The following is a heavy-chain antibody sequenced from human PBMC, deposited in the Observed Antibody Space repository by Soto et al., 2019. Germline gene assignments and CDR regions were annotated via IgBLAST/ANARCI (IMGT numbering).Heavy chain of an antibody. D-gene: IGHD2-2*01. CDR2: ISAYNGNT. J-gene: IGHJ4*02. CDR1: GYTFTSYG. Sequence: QVQLVQSGAEVKKPGASVKVSCKASGYTFTSYGISWVRQAPGQGLEWMGWISAYNGNTNYAQKLQGRVTITTDTTTSTTYMELRSLRSDDTAVYYCASYNIPATQPAYWGQETLVTVSS. CDR3: ASYNIPATQPAY. V-gene: IGHV1-18*01.